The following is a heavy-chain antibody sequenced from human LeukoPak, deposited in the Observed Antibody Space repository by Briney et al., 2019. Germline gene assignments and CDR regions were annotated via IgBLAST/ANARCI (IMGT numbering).Heavy chain of an antibody. Sequence: GGSLRLSCAASGFTLSSYAMSWVRQAPGKGLEWVAVISYDGSNKYYADSMKGRFTISRDNSKNTLYLQMNSLRAEDTAVYYCARGAGARGNWFDPWGQGTLVTVSS. CDR3: ARGAGARGNWFDP. CDR2: ISYDGSNK. CDR1: GFTLSSYA. V-gene: IGHV3-30-3*01. J-gene: IGHJ5*02. D-gene: IGHD3-10*01.